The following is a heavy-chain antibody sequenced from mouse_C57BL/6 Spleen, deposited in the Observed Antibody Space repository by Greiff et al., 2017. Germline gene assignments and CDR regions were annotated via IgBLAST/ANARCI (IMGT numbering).Heavy chain of an antibody. D-gene: IGHD1-1*01. V-gene: IGHV1-55*01. CDR3: ARGDYGSSLTDFDY. Sequence: QVQLQQSGAELVKPGASVKMSCKASGYTFTSYWITWVKQRPGQGLEWIGDIYPGSGSTNYNEKFKSKATLTVDTSSSTAYMQLSSLTSEDSAVYYCARGDYGSSLTDFDYWGQGTTLTVSS. CDR1: GYTFTSYW. CDR2: IYPGSGST. J-gene: IGHJ2*01.